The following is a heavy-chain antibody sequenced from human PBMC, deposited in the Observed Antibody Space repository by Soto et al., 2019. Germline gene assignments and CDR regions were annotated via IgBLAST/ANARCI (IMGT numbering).Heavy chain of an antibody. CDR2: INPNSGGT. D-gene: IGHD3-22*01. J-gene: IGHJ3*02. CDR1: GYTFTGYY. CDR3: ARVTYVITTDSAFDI. Sequence: ASVKVSCKASGYTFTGYYMHWVRQAPGQGLEWMGWINPNSGGTNYAQKFQGRVTMTRDTSISTAYMELSRLRSDDTAVYYCARVTYVITTDSAFDIWGQGTMVTVSS. V-gene: IGHV1-2*02.